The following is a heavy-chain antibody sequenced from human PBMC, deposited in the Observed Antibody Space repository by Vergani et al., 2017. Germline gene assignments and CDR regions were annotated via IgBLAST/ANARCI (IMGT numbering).Heavy chain of an antibody. V-gene: IGHV3-7*01. Sequence: EVQLVESGGGLVQPGGSLRLSCAASGFTFSSYWMSWVRQAPGKGLEWVANIKQDGSEKYYADSVKGRFTISRDNAKNSLYLQMNSLRAEDTAVYYCARDSFFGVVIIPFDYWGQGTLVTGSS. D-gene: IGHD3-3*01. CDR1: GFTFSSYW. CDR2: IKQDGSEK. J-gene: IGHJ4*02. CDR3: ARDSFFGVVIIPFDY.